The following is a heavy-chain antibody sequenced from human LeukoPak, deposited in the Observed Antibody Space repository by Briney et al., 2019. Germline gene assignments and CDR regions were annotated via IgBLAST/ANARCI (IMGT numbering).Heavy chain of an antibody. D-gene: IGHD6-19*01. CDR2: MNQDGSAI. Sequence: GGTLRLSCAASGFTFSRHWMSWVREAPGKGLERVAHMNQDGSAIYSIDSVKGRFTISRDNDKNSLYLHMSGLTVADTAVYYSARTVPGHPDDYFDYWGQGTLVTVSS. J-gene: IGHJ4*02. V-gene: IGHV3-7*01. CDR3: ARTVPGHPDDYFDY. CDR1: GFTFSRHW.